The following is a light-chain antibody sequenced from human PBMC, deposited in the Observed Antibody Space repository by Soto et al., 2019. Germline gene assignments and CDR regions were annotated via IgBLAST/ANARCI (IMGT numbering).Light chain of an antibody. J-gene: IGKJ1*01. CDR2: KAS. CDR1: QTISSW. V-gene: IGKV1-5*03. Sequence: DIQMTQSPSTLSGSVGDRVTITCRASQTISSWLAWYQQKPGKAPKLLIYKASTLKSGVPSRFSGSGSGTEFTLTISSLQPDDFTTYYCQHYNSYSEALGHRTKVDIK. CDR3: QHYNSYSEA.